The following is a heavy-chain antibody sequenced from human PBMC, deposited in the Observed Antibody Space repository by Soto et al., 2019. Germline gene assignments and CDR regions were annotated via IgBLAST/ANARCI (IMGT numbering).Heavy chain of an antibody. CDR2: IYWDDDK. V-gene: IGHV2-5*02. CDR1: GFSLTTTGVS. J-gene: IGHJ4*02. CDR3: ARRPNSDSFDY. D-gene: IGHD2-21*01. Sequence: SGPTLVNPTQTLTLTCTFSGFSLTTTGVSVGWILQPPGKALEWLALIYWDDDKRYRPSLRTRLTVTKDTSKNQVVLTMTNMDPVDTATYYCARRPNSDSFDYWGQGTLVTVSS.